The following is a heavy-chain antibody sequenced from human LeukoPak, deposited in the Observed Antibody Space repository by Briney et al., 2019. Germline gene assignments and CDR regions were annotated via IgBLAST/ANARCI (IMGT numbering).Heavy chain of an antibody. Sequence: GGSLRLSCVGSGFRFGSDWMHWVRQAPGKGLEWVSAISGSGGSTYYADSVKGRFTISRDNSKNTLYLQMNSLRAEDTAVYYCAKSQGSSGWYYFDYWGQGTLVTVSS. D-gene: IGHD6-19*01. CDR2: ISGSGGST. J-gene: IGHJ4*02. V-gene: IGHV3-23*01. CDR3: AKSQGSSGWYYFDY. CDR1: GFRFGSDW.